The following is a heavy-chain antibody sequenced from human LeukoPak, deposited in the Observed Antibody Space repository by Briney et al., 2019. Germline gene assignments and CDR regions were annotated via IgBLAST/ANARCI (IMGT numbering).Heavy chain of an antibody. CDR1: GFTLSDYY. D-gene: IGHD2-15*01. V-gene: IGHV3-11*01. Sequence: GGSLRLSCAASGFTLSDYYMSWIRQAPGKGLEWVSYISSSGSTIYYADSVKGRFTISRDNAKNSLYLQMNSLRAEDTAVYYCARSGPATTYYYYGMDVWGQGTTVTVSS. CDR3: ARSGPATTYYYYGMDV. CDR2: ISSSGSTI. J-gene: IGHJ6*02.